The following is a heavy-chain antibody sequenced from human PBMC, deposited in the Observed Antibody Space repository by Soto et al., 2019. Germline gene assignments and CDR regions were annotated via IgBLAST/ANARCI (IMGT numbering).Heavy chain of an antibody. V-gene: IGHV1-3*01. CDR1: GYTFTSYA. CDR2: INAGNGDT. J-gene: IGHJ4*02. CDR3: AAAPQEVVVALDY. Sequence: QVQLVQSGAEVKKPGASVKVSCKASGYTFTSYAMHWVRQAPGQRLEWMGWINAGNGDTKYSQKFQGRVTITRDTSASTAYMELSSLRSEDTAVYYCAAAPQEVVVALDYWGQGTLVTVSS. D-gene: IGHD2-15*01.